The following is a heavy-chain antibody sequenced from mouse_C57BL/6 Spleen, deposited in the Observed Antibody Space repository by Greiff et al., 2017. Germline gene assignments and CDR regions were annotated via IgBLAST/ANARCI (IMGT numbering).Heavy chain of an antibody. J-gene: IGHJ2*01. Sequence: QVQLKQSGPELVKPGASVKISCKASGYAFSSSWMNWVKQRPGKGLEWIGRIYPGDGDTNYNGKFKGRATLTADKSSSTAYMHPSSLTSYDSAVSFCARPSDGFFDYGGQGTTLTVSS. CDR1: GYAFSSSW. CDR3: ARPSDGFFDY. V-gene: IGHV1-82*01. D-gene: IGHD2-3*01. CDR2: IYPGDGDT.